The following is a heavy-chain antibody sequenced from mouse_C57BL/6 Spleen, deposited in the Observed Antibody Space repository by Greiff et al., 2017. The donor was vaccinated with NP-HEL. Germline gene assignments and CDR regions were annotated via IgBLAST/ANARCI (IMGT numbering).Heavy chain of an antibody. V-gene: IGHV1-52*01. Sequence: QVQLKQPGAELVRPGSSVKLSCKASGYTFTSYWMHWVKQRPIQGLEWIGNIDPSDSETHYNQKFKDKATLTVDKSSSTAYMQLSSLTSEDSAVYYCARRGYRYFDVWGTGTTVTVSS. J-gene: IGHJ1*03. D-gene: IGHD3-2*02. CDR3: ARRGYRYFDV. CDR1: GYTFTSYW. CDR2: IDPSDSET.